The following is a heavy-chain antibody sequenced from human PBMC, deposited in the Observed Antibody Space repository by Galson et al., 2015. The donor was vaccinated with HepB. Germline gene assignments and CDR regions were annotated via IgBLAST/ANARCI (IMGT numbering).Heavy chain of an antibody. CDR3: ARGPVRFLEGEYMDV. CDR1: GYTFTSYG. CDR2: ISAYNGNT. J-gene: IGHJ6*03. Sequence: CKASGYTFTSYGISWVRQAPGQGLEWMGWISAYNGNTNYAQKLQGRVTMTTDTSTSTAYMELRSLRSDDTAVYYCARGPVRFLEGEYMDVWGKGTTVTVSS. D-gene: IGHD3-3*01. V-gene: IGHV1-18*01.